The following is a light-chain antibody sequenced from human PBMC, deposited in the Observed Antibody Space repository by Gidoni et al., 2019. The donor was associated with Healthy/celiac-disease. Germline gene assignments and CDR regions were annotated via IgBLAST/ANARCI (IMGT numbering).Light chain of an antibody. CDR3: MQALQTDYT. CDR2: LGS. J-gene: IGKJ3*01. V-gene: IGKV2-28*01. CDR1: QSLLHSNGYNY. Sequence: DIVMTQSPLSLPVTPGEPASISCRSSQSLLHSNGYNYLGWYLQKPGQSPQLLIYLGSNRASGVPDRFSGSGSGTDFTLKISRVEAEDVGVYYCMQALQTDYTFGPGTKVDIK.